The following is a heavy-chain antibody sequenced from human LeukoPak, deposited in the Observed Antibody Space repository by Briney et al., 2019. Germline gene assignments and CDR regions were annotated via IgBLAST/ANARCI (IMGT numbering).Heavy chain of an antibody. J-gene: IGHJ4*02. CDR1: GFSFSSHG. CDR2: ISSSGDIT. V-gene: IGHV3-23*01. D-gene: IGHD3-16*02. CDR3: AKVSQKAAFGGVIVPLFDY. Sequence: GGTLRLSCAASGFSFSSHGMNWVRQGPGKGLEWVSGISSSGDITYYEYSVKGRFTISRDNSKNTLYLQMNSLRAEDTAVYYCAKVSQKAAFGGVIVPLFDYWGQGTLVTVSS.